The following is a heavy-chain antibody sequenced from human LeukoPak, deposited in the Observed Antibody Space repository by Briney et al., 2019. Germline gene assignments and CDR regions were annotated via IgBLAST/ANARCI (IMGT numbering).Heavy chain of an antibody. Sequence: GGSLRLSCVASGFTFSRYGMHWVRQAPGKGLEWVAVIWYDGTNKYYADSVKGRFTISRDNSKNTLYLQMNSLRAEDTAVYYCARDHYGGYAYSDYWGQGALVIVSS. D-gene: IGHD5-12*01. CDR3: ARDHYGGYAYSDY. J-gene: IGHJ4*02. CDR1: GFTFSRYG. CDR2: IWYDGTNK. V-gene: IGHV3-33*01.